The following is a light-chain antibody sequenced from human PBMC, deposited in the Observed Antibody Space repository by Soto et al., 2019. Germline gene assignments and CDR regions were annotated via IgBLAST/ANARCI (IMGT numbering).Light chain of an antibody. CDR3: QQYNNWPWT. CDR2: GAF. J-gene: IGKJ1*01. CDR1: QSISDT. V-gene: IGKV3-15*01. Sequence: ETVMMQSPATLSVSPGGRATLSCRASQSISDTLAWYQQKPGQAPRLLIPGAFTRATGFPARFSGSGSGTDFTLTISSLQSEDFAIYYCQQYNNWPWTFGQGTNVDIK.